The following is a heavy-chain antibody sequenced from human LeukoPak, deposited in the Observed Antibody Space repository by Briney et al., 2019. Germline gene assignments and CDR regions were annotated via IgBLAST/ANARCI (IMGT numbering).Heavy chain of an antibody. D-gene: IGHD6-13*01. V-gene: IGHV1-2*06. CDR3: AREAITAAGTLYFHH. Sequence: ASVTVSCKTSGYSFTDYYIHWVRQAPGQGLEWLGRINPNSDVTVYAQRFQGSVTMTRDTSITTTYVQLSRLTFGDTAVYYCAREAITAAGTLYFHHWGQGTLVTVSS. CDR2: INPNSDVT. CDR1: GYSFTDYY. J-gene: IGHJ1*01.